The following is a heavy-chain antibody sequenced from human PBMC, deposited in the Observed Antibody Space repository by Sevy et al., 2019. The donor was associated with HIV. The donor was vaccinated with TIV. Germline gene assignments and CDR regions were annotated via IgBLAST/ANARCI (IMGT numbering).Heavy chain of an antibody. Sequence: SQTLSLTCAISGDSVSTSSATWNWFRQSPSRGLEWLGRTYYRSKWYSDYEVSVKGRVTINPDTSKNQFSLHLESVTPEDTAVYLCARGDELNSYYYGMDVWGQGTTVTVSS. D-gene: IGHD1-7*01. CDR3: ARGDELNSYYYGMDV. J-gene: IGHJ6*02. CDR2: TYYRSKWYS. CDR1: GDSVSTSSAT. V-gene: IGHV6-1*01.